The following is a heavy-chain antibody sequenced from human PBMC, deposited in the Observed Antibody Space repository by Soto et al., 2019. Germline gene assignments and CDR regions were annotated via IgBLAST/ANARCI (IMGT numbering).Heavy chain of an antibody. Sequence: KPSETLSLTCAVSGYSISSGYYWGWIRQPPGKGLEWIGSIYHSGSTYYNPSLKSRVTISVDTSKNQFSLKVSSVTAADTAVYYCARVASSSSDWGQGTLVTVSS. CDR2: IYHSGST. J-gene: IGHJ4*02. CDR1: GYSISSGYY. V-gene: IGHV4-38-2*01. D-gene: IGHD6-6*01. CDR3: ARVASSSSD.